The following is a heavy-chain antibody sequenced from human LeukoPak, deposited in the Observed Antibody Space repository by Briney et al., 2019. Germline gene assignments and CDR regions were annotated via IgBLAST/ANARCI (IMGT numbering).Heavy chain of an antibody. Sequence: GGSLRLSCAASGFTFNDYYMIWIRQAPGKGREWVLYISSSSSYTNYSDTVKGLFTISRDNAKNSLYLQINGLRAEDTGVYYCARELARYGSGWGFDYWGQGGLV. J-gene: IGHJ4*02. V-gene: IGHV3-11*05. D-gene: IGHD6-19*01. CDR3: ARELARYGSGWGFDY. CDR2: ISSSSSYT. CDR1: GFTFNDYY.